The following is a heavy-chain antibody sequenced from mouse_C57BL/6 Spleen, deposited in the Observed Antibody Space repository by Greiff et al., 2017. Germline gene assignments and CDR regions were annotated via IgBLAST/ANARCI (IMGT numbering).Heavy chain of an antibody. J-gene: IGHJ4*01. Sequence: LQQSGAELVRPGSSVKLSCKASYFAFMASAMHWVKQRPGHGLEWIGSFTMYSDATEYSENFQGKATLTANTSSSTAYMELSSLTSEDSAVYYCARAGSDYAMDYWGQGTSVTVSS. CDR3: ARAGSDYAMDY. V-gene: IGHV1-49*01. CDR1: YFAFMASA. CDR2: FTMYSDAT. D-gene: IGHD3-1*01.